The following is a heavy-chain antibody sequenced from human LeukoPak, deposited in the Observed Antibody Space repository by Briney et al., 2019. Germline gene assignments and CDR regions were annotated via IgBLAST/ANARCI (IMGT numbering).Heavy chain of an antibody. CDR1: GFTFSSYA. CDR3: VREDSFDALDF. D-gene: IGHD2-21*01. J-gene: IGHJ3*01. CDR2: IHGNGGPI. Sequence: GGSLRLSCAAPGFTFSSYAMSWVRQAPGKGPEWISYIHGNGGPIYYAASVKGRFTVSRDNSENSLYLQMNSLRAEDTAVYYCVREDSFDALDFWGQGTLVTVSS. V-gene: IGHV3-48*03.